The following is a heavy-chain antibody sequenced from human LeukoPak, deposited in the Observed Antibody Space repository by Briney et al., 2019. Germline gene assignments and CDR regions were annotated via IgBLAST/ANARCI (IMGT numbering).Heavy chain of an antibody. Sequence: NPSETLSLTCTVSGGSISSYYWSWIRQPPGKGLEWIGYIHYSGSTNYNPSLKSRVTISVDTSKNQFSLKLSSVTAADTAVYYCARTGVLDYLYYFDYWGQGTLVTVSS. CDR3: ARTGVLDYLYYFDY. J-gene: IGHJ4*02. CDR2: IHYSGST. CDR1: GGSISSYY. V-gene: IGHV4-59*08. D-gene: IGHD2-2*03.